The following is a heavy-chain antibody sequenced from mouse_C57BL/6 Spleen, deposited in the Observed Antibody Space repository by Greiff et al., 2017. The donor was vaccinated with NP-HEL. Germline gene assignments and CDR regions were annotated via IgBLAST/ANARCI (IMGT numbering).Heavy chain of an antibody. J-gene: IGHJ4*01. CDR3: ARSYSYYAMDY. CDR1: GYTFTSYG. V-gene: IGHV1-81*01. D-gene: IGHD2-10*01. Sequence: VMLVESGAELARPGASVKLSCKASGYTFTSYGISWVKQRTGQGLEWIGEIYPRSGNTYYNEKFKGKATLTADKSSSTAYMELRSLTSEDSAVYFCARSYSYYAMDYWGQGTSVTVSS. CDR2: IYPRSGNT.